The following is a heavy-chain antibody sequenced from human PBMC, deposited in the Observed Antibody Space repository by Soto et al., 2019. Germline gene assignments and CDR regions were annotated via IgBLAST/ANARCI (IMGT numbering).Heavy chain of an antibody. D-gene: IGHD2-2*01. Sequence: GXSVKVSCKASGYIFTDYDISWVRQAPGQGLEWMGWISPYNGDTNYAQKLQGRVTMTTDTSTSTAYMELRSLRSDDTAVYYCARYCSSTSCDHYFDYWGQGTLVTVSS. CDR1: GYIFTDYD. J-gene: IGHJ4*02. V-gene: IGHV1-18*01. CDR3: ARYCSSTSCDHYFDY. CDR2: ISPYNGDT.